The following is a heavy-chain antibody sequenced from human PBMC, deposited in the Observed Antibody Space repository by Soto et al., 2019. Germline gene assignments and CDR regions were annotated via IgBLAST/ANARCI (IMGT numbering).Heavy chain of an antibody. CDR2: ISVSGGST. J-gene: IGHJ3*02. CDR1: GFTFSSYS. CDR3: AKGPDSSGYAGDAFDI. V-gene: IGHV3-23*01. D-gene: IGHD3-22*01. Sequence: PGGSLRLSCAASGFTFSSYSMSWVRQAPGEGLEWVSAISVSGGSTYYADSGKGRFTISRDNSKNTLYLQMNSLRAEDTAVYYCAKGPDSSGYAGDAFDIWGQGTMVTVSS.